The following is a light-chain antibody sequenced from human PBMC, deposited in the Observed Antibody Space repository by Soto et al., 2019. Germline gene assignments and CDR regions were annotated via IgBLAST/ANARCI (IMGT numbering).Light chain of an antibody. J-gene: IGKJ3*01. CDR2: RAS. CDR1: QNVLNNY. V-gene: IGKV3-20*01. Sequence: EIVLTQSPGTLSLSPGERATLSCRASQNVLNNYLSWYQQKLGQAPRLLIYRASNRATGIPDRFSGSGSGTDFTLAISRLEPEDFGVYFCQQFGTSPFTFGPGTKVEIK. CDR3: QQFGTSPFT.